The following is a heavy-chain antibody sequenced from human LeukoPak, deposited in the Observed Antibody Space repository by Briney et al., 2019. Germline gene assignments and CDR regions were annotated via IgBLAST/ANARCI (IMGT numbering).Heavy chain of an antibody. D-gene: IGHD1-26*01. CDR3: GKVSYSGVYYRAVFDI. CDR2: ISGSGGST. V-gene: IGHV3-23*01. CDR1: GFTFSSYG. J-gene: IGHJ3*02. Sequence: GGSLRLSCAASGFTFSSYGMSWVRQAPGKGLEWVSAISGSGGSTYYADSVKGRFTISRDNSKNTLYLQMNSLRAEDTAVYYCGKVSYSGVYYRAVFDIGGKGKMVTV.